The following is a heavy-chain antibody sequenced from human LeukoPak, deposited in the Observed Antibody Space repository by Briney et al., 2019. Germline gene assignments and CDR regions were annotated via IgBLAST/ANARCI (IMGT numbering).Heavy chain of an antibody. J-gene: IGHJ4*02. D-gene: IGHD3-22*01. CDR1: GFTFDDYG. CDR2: INWSGGST. Sequence: GGSLRLSCAASGFTFDDYGMSWVRQAPGKGLEWVSGINWSGGSTGYADSVKGRFTISRDNAKNSLYLQMNNLRAEDTALYYCARASHYSDSSDYPDYWGQGTLVTVSS. CDR3: ARASHYSDSSDYPDY. V-gene: IGHV3-20*04.